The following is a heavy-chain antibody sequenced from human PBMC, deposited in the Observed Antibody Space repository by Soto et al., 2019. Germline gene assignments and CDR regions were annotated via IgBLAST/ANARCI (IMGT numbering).Heavy chain of an antibody. Sequence: ESLKISCKGFRYSFTSYWIHWVRQMPGKVLEWMGKIDPSDSYTNYSPPFQSHATISADKTISTAYLQWSSLKASDTAMYYCARREAAGTYYYYYGMDVWGQGTTVTVSS. J-gene: IGHJ6*02. CDR3: ARREAAGTYYYYYGMDV. CDR1: RYSFTSYW. V-gene: IGHV5-10-1*01. D-gene: IGHD6-13*01. CDR2: IDPSDSYT.